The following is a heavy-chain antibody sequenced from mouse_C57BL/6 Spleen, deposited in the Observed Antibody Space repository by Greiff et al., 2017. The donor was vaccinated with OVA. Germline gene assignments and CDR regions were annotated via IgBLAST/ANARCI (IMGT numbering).Heavy chain of an antibody. CDR3: ARSDYSNDYYAMDY. Sequence: VQLQQSGPELVKPGASVKISCKASGYTFTDYYMNWVKQSHGKSLEWIGDINPNNGGTSYNQKFKGKATLTVDKSSSTAYMELRSLTSEDSAVYYCARSDYSNDYYAMDYWGQGTSVTVSS. D-gene: IGHD2-5*01. V-gene: IGHV1-26*01. J-gene: IGHJ4*01. CDR2: INPNNGGT. CDR1: GYTFTDYY.